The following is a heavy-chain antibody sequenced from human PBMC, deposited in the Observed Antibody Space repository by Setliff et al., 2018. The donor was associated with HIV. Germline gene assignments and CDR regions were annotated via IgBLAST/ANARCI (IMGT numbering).Heavy chain of an antibody. CDR3: ARGRAAAVGRLWFDP. V-gene: IGHV4-34*01. D-gene: IGHD6-13*01. Sequence: PSETLSLTCTVYGGSFSGYYWIWIRQPPGKGLEWIGEINHSESTNYNPSLKSRVTISVDTSKNQFSLQLSSVTAADTAVYYCARGRAAAVGRLWFDPRGQGTMVTVSS. CDR2: INHSEST. J-gene: IGHJ5*02. CDR1: GGSFSGYY.